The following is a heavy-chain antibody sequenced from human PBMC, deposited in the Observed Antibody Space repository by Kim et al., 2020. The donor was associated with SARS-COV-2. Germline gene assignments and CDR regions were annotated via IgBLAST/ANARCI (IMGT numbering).Heavy chain of an antibody. V-gene: IGHV3-7*03. CDR1: GFSFRNYW. Sequence: GGSLRLSCVASGFSFRNYWMSWVRKAPGKGLEWVAMIKSNGSEKYYVDSVKGRLIISRDNAKNSMYLQMNSLRAEDTAVYYCARLDTATFWDSWDWGQGTRVTVSS. D-gene: IGHD5-18*01. CDR3: ARLDTATFWDSWD. CDR2: IKSNGSEK. J-gene: IGHJ4*02.